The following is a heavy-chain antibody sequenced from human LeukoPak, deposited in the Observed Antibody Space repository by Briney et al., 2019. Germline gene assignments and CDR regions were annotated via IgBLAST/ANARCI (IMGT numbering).Heavy chain of an antibody. V-gene: IGHV1-2*02. J-gene: IGHJ3*02. CDR2: MNPRGNVA. Sequence: GASVKVSCKAFGDTFSGCYMHWVRHAPGQGLEWMGWMNPRGNVANYAQKFRGRVTMTGDTSSSAYMELRSLISDDTAVYYCATSTGYRNTWGAFDIWGQGTTLIVSS. CDR3: ATSTGYRNTWGAFDI. CDR1: GDTFSGCY. D-gene: IGHD4-11*01.